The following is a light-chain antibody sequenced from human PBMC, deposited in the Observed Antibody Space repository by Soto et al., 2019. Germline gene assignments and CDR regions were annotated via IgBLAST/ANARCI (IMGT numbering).Light chain of an antibody. CDR3: QQPIRFPYP. J-gene: IGKJ2*01. V-gene: IGKV1-12*01. CDR1: QAIRTW. Sequence: DIQMTQSPSFVSASVGDRVAITCRASQAIRTWIAWYQQKPGRAPNLLIYTASTLQSGDRSRFTGSGSVTAFTLTISSLHPEDFATYYCQQPIRFPYPFGQGPKLEFK. CDR2: TAS.